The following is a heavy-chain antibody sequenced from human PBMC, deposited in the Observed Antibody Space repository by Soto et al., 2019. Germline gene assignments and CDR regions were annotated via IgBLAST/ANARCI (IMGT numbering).Heavy chain of an antibody. J-gene: IGHJ4*02. CDR2: INPNSGGT. CDR3: ARDLAKGGGSAGFDY. V-gene: IGHV1-2*02. Sequence: QVQLVQSGAEVKKPGASVKVSCKASGYTFTGCYIHWVRQAPGQGLEWMGWINPNSGGTKYPQKFQGRVTMTRDTSIRTVYMSLTGLKSDDTAVYFCARDLAKGGGSAGFDYWGQGTLVAVSS. D-gene: IGHD2-15*01. CDR1: GYTFTGCY.